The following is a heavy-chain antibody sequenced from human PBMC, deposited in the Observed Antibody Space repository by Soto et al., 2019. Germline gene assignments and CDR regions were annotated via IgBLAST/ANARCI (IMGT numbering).Heavy chain of an antibody. V-gene: IGHV3-30-3*01. CDR1: GFTFSSYA. CDR3: ARDPGGYDSSGYSPFY. Sequence: QVQLVESGGGVVQPGRSLRLSCAASGFTFSSYAMHWVRQAPGKGLEWVAVISYDGSNKYYADSVKGRFTISRDNSKNTLYLQMNILSAEDTAVYYCARDPGGYDSSGYSPFYWGQGSLVTVSS. D-gene: IGHD3-22*01. J-gene: IGHJ4*02. CDR2: ISYDGSNK.